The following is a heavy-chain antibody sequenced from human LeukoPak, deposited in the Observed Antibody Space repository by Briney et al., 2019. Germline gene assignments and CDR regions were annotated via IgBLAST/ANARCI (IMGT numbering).Heavy chain of an antibody. CDR2: ISGSGGST. CDR1: GFTFSSYA. V-gene: IGHV3-23*01. CDR3: AKGRYSYLYYFDY. J-gene: IGHJ4*02. D-gene: IGHD5-18*01. Sequence: GGSLRHSCAASGFTFSSYAMSWVRQAPGKGLEWVSAISGSGGSTYYADSVKGRFTISRDNSKNTLYLQMNSLRAEDTAVYYCAKGRYSYLYYFDYWGQGTLVTVSS.